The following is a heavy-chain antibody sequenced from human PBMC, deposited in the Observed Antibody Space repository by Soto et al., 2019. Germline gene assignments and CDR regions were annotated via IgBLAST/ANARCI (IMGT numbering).Heavy chain of an antibody. CDR2: ISYDGSNK. V-gene: IGHV3-30-3*01. CDR1: GFTFSSYA. CDR3: ARDSTYDSSGLVCAY. J-gene: IGHJ4*02. Sequence: QVQLVESGGGVVQPGRSLRLSCAASGFTFSSYAMHWVRQAPGKGLEWVAVISYDGSNKYYADSVKGRFTISRDNSKNTLYLQMNSLRAEDTAVYYCARDSTYDSSGLVCAYWGQGTLVTVSS. D-gene: IGHD3-22*01.